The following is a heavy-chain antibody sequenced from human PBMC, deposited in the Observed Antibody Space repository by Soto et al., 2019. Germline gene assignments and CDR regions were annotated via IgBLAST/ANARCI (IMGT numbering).Heavy chain of an antibody. V-gene: IGHV4-30-2*01. CDR2: ILHTGGT. Sequence: SETLSLTCAVSGGSISGGGFSWSWIRQPPGKGLEWIGYILHTGGTQYNPSLKSRVSMSVDKSKNQFSLHLTSVTAADKAVYYCARGGGYDSFDFWGQGVLVTVSS. CDR1: GGSISGGGFS. CDR3: ARGGGYDSFDF. D-gene: IGHD3-22*01. J-gene: IGHJ4*02.